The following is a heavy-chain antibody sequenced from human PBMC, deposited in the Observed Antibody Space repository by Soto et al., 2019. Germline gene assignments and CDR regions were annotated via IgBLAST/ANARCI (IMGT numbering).Heavy chain of an antibody. V-gene: IGHV6-1*01. CDR1: GDSISSNSAA. D-gene: IGHD4-4*01. CDR3: ASYRYDY. CDR2: TYYRSRWYH. Sequence: PSQTLSLTCAISGDSISSNSAAWNWIRQSPSRGFEWLGRTYYRSRWYHDYAVSVKSRIIINPDTSKNQVSLQLNSVTPDDTAVYCCASYRYDYWGQGTVVTVSS. J-gene: IGHJ4*02.